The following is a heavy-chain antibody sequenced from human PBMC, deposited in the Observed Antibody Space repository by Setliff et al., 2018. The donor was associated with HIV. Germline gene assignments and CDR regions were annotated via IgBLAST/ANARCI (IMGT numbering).Heavy chain of an antibody. J-gene: IGHJ4*02. CDR3: ANRLRGYNKWYYFDY. V-gene: IGHV3-23*01. Sequence: GGSLRLSCAASGFTFSSYSMNWVRQAPGKGLEWVATMSGSTGDTYYADSVKGRFTISRDNSKNTLSLQMNSLGAEDTAVYYCANRLRGYNKWYYFDYWGQGTLVTVSS. D-gene: IGHD1-1*01. CDR2: MSGSTGDT. CDR1: GFTFSSYS.